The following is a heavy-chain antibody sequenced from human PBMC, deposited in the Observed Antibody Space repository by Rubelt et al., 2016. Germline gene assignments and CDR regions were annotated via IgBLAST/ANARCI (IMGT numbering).Heavy chain of an antibody. CDR2: INSDGSTT. D-gene: IGHD2-15*01. J-gene: IGHJ4*02. V-gene: IGHV3-74*01. Sequence: GKGLVWVSRINSDGSTTSYVDSVKGRFTISRDDAKNTLYLQMNSLRAEDTAVYYCARVLDVVVPEGAYFFDSWGQGTLVTVSA. CDR3: ARVLDVVVPEGAYFFDS.